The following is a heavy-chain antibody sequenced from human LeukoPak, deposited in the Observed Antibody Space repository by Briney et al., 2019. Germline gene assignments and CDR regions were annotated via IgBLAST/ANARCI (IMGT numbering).Heavy chain of an antibody. D-gene: IGHD6-25*01. CDR3: ARVKGPRKYSSGRTNWFDP. V-gene: IGHV4-34*01. J-gene: IGHJ5*02. Sequence: GSLRLSCAASGFTVSSNYMRWVRQHPGKGLEWIGEIKHSGSTNYNPSLKSRVTISVDTSRNQFSVKLSSVTAADTAVYYCARVKGPRKYSSGRTNWFDPWGQGTVVSVSS. CDR2: IKHSGST. CDR1: GFTVSSNY.